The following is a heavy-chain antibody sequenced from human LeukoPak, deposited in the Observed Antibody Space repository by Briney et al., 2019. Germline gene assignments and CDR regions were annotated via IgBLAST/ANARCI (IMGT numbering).Heavy chain of an antibody. D-gene: IGHD2-15*01. J-gene: IGHJ4*02. CDR3: ARDRRGGSSLDY. CDR2: IYYSGST. V-gene: IGHV4-59*01. Sequence: PSETLSLTCTVSGGSISTYYWSWIRQPPGKGLEWIGNIYYSGSTNYNPSLKSRVIISVDTSKNQFSLKLSSVTAADTAVYYCARDRRGGSSLDYWGQGTLVTVSS. CDR1: GGSISTYY.